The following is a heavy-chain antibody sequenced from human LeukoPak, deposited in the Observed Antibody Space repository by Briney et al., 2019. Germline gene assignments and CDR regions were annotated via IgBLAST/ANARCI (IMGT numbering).Heavy chain of an antibody. CDR2: IYSGGST. D-gene: IGHD4-17*01. Sequence: GGSLRLSCAASGFTVSSNYMSWVRQAPVKGLEWVSVIYSGGSTYYADSVKGRFTISRDNSKNTLYLQMNSLRAEDTAVYYCARTLDYGDNFDYWGQGTLVTVSS. CDR3: ARTLDYGDNFDY. CDR1: GFTVSSNY. J-gene: IGHJ4*02. V-gene: IGHV3-53*01.